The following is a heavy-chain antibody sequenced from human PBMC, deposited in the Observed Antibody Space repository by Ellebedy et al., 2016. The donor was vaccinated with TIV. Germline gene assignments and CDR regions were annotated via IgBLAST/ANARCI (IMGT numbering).Heavy chain of an antibody. D-gene: IGHD3-10*01. CDR1: NASISSGLFY. V-gene: IGHV4-31*03. Sequence: SETLSLTCTVSNASISSGLFYWTWIRQHPGKGLEWIGSIYYSGNTHYNPSLKSRVTISVDTSQNQISLKVSSVTAADTAVYYCARDFGTYYYGSGSLRTGYFDYWGPGTLVTVSS. CDR3: ARDFGTYYYGSGSLRTGYFDY. J-gene: IGHJ4*02. CDR2: IYYSGNT.